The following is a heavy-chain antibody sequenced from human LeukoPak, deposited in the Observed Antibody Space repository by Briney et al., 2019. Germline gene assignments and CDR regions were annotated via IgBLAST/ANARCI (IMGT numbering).Heavy chain of an antibody. J-gene: IGHJ4*02. V-gene: IGHV5-51*01. CDR1: GYSFTSYW. Sequence: GESLKISCKGSGYSFTSYWIGWVRQMPGKGLEWMGIIHPGDSDTSYSPSFQGQVIISVDKSISTAYLQWSSLKASDTAMYYCVRQPTPYYYDRSGYYLDFWGQGTLVTVSS. CDR3: VRQPTPYYYDRSGYYLDF. D-gene: IGHD3-22*01. CDR2: IHPGDSDT.